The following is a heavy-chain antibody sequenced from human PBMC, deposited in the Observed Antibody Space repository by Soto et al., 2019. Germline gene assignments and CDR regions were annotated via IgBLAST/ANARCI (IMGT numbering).Heavy chain of an antibody. CDR2: IYDSGNT. Sequence: LSLTCTVSGGSISIGDYYWSWIRQPPGKGLEWIGYIYDSGNTYYNPSLRSRITISVDTSKDQFSLKLNSVTAADTAVYYCARSVYSASDPAAFDIWGQGTTVTVSS. CDR3: ARSVYSASDPAAFDI. D-gene: IGHD5-12*01. J-gene: IGHJ3*02. CDR1: GGSISIGDYY. V-gene: IGHV4-30-4*01.